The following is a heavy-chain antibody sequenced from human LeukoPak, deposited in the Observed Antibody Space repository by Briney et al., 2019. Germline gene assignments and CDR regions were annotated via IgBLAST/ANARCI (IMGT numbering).Heavy chain of an antibody. CDR1: GGSISSSSYH. CDR2: IYYSGNT. D-gene: IGHD6-19*01. J-gene: IGHJ4*02. CDR3: ASDHSGWLGLGY. Sequence: SETLSLTCIVSGGSISSSSYHCGWIRQPPGKGLEWIGNIYYSGNTYYNPSLKSRVTMSVDTSKNQFSLRVNSVTAADTAVYYCASDHSGWLGLGYWGQGTLVSVSS. V-gene: IGHV4-39*01.